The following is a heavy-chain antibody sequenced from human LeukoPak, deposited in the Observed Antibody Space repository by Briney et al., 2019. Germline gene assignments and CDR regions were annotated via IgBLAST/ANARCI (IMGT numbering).Heavy chain of an antibody. CDR1: GYTFTSYY. CDR2: INPSGGST. CDR3: ASQRAAKVGATTGYGY. D-gene: IGHD1-26*01. V-gene: IGHV1-46*01. Sequence: ASVTVSCKASGYTFTSYYMHWVRQAPGQGLEWMGIINPSGGSTSYAQKFQGRVTMTRDTSTSTVYMELSSLRSEDTAVYYCASQRAAKVGATTGYGYWGQGTLVTVSS. J-gene: IGHJ4*02.